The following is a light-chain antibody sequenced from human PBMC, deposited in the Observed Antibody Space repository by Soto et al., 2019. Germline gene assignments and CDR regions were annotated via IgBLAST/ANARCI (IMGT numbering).Light chain of an antibody. Sequence: DIVMTQSPHSLAGSLSERATVKCEAIGMLLYSSNNKNYLAWYQQKPGQPPKLLIYWASTRESGVPDRFSGSGSGTDFTLTISSLQAEDVAVYYCQQYYSYPLTFGGGTKVDIK. V-gene: IGKV4-1*01. CDR3: QQYYSYPLT. CDR1: GMLLYSSNNKNY. J-gene: IGKJ4*01. CDR2: WAS.